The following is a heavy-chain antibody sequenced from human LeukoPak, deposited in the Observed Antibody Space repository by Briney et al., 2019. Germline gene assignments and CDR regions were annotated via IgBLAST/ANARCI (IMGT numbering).Heavy chain of an antibody. J-gene: IGHJ5*02. V-gene: IGHV1-24*01. CDR3: ATARKMVRQPKFRNNWFDP. D-gene: IGHD3-10*01. CDR1: GYTLTELS. Sequence: ASVKVSCKVSGYTLTELSMHWVRQAPGKGREWMGGFDPGDGETIYAQKFQGRVTMTEDTSTDTAYMELSSLRSEDTAVYYCATARKMVRQPKFRNNWFDPWGQGTLVTVSS. CDR2: FDPGDGET.